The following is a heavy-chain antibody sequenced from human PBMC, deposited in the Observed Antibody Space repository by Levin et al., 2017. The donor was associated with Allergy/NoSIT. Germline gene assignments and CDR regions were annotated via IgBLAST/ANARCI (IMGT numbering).Heavy chain of an antibody. D-gene: IGHD6-13*01. CDR1: GGSISSYY. CDR2: IYYSGST. CDR3: ARVLIAAAGKVNYFDY. V-gene: IGHV4-59*01. Sequence: SCTVSGGSISSYYWSWIRQPPGKGLEWIGYIYYSGSTNYNPSLKSRVTISVDTSKNQFSLKLSSVTAADTAVYYCARVLIAAAGKVNYFDYWGQGTLVTVSS. J-gene: IGHJ4*02.